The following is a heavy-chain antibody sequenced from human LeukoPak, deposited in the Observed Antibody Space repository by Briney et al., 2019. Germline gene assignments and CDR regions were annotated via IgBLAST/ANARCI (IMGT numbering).Heavy chain of an antibody. V-gene: IGHV4-59*08. D-gene: IGHD4-17*01. CDR1: GGSISSYY. CDR3: ARLCQVTTCARFEY. CDR2: IYYSGST. Sequence: SETLSLTCTVSGGSISSYYWSWIRQPPGKGLEWIGYIYYSGSTNYNPSLKSRVTISVDTSKNQFSLKLTTVTAADTAVYYCARLCQVTTCARFEYWCQGMRVTVT. J-gene: IGHJ4*02.